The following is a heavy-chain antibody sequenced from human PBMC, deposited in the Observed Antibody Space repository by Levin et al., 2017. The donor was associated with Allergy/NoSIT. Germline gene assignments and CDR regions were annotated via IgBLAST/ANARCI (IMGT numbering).Heavy chain of an antibody. V-gene: IGHV3-49*03. CDR2: IRNKHFGETT. J-gene: IGHJ4*02. CDR1: GFTFGDYA. Sequence: PGGSLRLSCTASGFTFGDYAMNWFRQAPGKGLEWVGFIRNKHFGETTEYAASVKGRFTISRDDSKSVAYLQMNSLKAEDTAVYYCTRWDGSGWPSFYFEYWGQGTLVTVSS. D-gene: IGHD6-19*01. CDR3: TRWDGSGWPSFYFEY.